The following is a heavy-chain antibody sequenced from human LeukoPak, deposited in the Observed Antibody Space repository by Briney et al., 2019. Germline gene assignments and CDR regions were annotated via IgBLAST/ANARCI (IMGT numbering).Heavy chain of an antibody. CDR1: GGSISIYY. J-gene: IGHJ4*02. Sequence: PSETLSLTCAVSGGSISIYYWSWIRQTAGKGLEWIGRVYASGSTNYNPSFRSRVAISVHKSKNQYPLKLSSVTAADTADYYCARARDFDFWGQGTLVTVSS. V-gene: IGHV4-4*07. CDR2: VYASGST. CDR3: ARARDFDF.